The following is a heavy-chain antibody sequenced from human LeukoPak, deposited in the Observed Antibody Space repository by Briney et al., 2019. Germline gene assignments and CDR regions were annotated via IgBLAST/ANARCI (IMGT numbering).Heavy chain of an antibody. V-gene: IGHV5-51*01. D-gene: IGHD3-10*01. CDR1: GNRFTRSW. J-gene: IGHJ4*02. CDR2: IYPDDSDT. Sequence: ESLKISCKGSGNRFTRSWIDWVRQMPGKGLEWMGSIYPDDSDTNYSPSFQGQVAMSVDKSISTAYLQWSSLKASDTAMYFCATIISHYFTSGSYHKADAPFFADWGQGSLVTVSS. CDR3: ATIISHYFTSGSYHKADAPFFAD.